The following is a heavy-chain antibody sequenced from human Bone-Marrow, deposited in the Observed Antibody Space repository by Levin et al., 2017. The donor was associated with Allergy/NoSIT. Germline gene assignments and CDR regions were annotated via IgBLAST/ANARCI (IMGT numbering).Heavy chain of an antibody. CDR1: GFTFSRYW. D-gene: IGHD3-10*01. V-gene: IGHV3-74*01. CDR3: ARARTYGSGTLDEYYYYGLGV. CDR2: INSDGSNT. J-gene: IGHJ6*02. Sequence: GESLKISCAASGFTFSRYWMHWVRQAPGKGLVWVSRINSDGSNTRYADSVKGRFTISRDNAKNTLYVQMNSLRGEDTAVYYCARARTYGSGTLDEYYYYGLGVWGQGTTVTVSS.